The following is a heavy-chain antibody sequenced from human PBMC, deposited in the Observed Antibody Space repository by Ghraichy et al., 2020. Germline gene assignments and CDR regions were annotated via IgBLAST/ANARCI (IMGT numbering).Heavy chain of an antibody. Sequence: GGSLRLSCAASGFTFSSYGMHWVRQAPGKGLEWVAVISYDGSNKYYADSVKGRFTISRDNSKNTLYLQMNSLRAEDTAVYYCAKVGSGIAAAGVYWGQGTLVTVSS. V-gene: IGHV3-30*18. J-gene: IGHJ4*02. CDR1: GFTFSSYG. D-gene: IGHD6-13*01. CDR3: AKVGSGIAAAGVY. CDR2: ISYDGSNK.